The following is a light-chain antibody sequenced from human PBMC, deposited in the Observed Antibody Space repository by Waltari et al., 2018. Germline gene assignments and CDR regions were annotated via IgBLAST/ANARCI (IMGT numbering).Light chain of an antibody. V-gene: IGKV1-39*01. CDR1: QRISNY. J-gene: IGKJ3*01. CDR3: QHHHIYPFT. Sequence: DIQMTQSLSSLSASAVDRVTITCRASQRISNYLNWYQQKPGKAPNLLIYAASSLQSGVPSRFSGSGSGTEFTLTINSLQPEDFATYYCQHHHIYPFTFGPGTKVDIK. CDR2: AAS.